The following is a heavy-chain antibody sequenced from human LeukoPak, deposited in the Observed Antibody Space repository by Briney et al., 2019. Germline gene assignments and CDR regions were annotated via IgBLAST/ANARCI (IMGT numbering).Heavy chain of an antibody. CDR3: ARLTRYCSGDSCYFDY. D-gene: IGHD2-15*01. CDR1: GSTFTNCW. Sequence: GESLQITCQGSGSTFTNCWIGWVRPLPGKGLEWMGIIYPGDSDTRYSPSFQGQVTISADKSINTAYLQWSSLKASDTAIYYCARLTRYCSGDSCYFDYWGQGTLVTVSS. CDR2: IYPGDSDT. J-gene: IGHJ4*02. V-gene: IGHV5-51*01.